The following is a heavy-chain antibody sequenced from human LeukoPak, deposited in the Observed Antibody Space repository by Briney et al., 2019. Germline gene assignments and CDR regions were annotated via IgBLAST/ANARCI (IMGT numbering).Heavy chain of an antibody. D-gene: IGHD2-15*01. V-gene: IGHV3-30*02. Sequence: GGSLRLSCAASGFTSSSYGMHWVRQAPGKGLEWVAFIRYDGSNKYYADSVKGRFTISRDNSKNTLYLQMNSLRAEDTAVYYCASEVIVVVVAATPHAFDIWGQGTMVTVSS. CDR3: ASEVIVVVVAATPHAFDI. CDR1: GFTSSSYG. J-gene: IGHJ3*02. CDR2: IRYDGSNK.